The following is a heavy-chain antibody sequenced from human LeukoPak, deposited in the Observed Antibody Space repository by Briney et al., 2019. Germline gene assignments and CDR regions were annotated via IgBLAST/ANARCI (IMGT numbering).Heavy chain of an antibody. V-gene: IGHV1-2*02. CDR3: ARDGTGVYNLVQY. D-gene: IGHD5-24*01. Sequence: GASVKVSCKASGYTFTGYYMHWVRQAPGQGLEWMGWTNRNSGGTNYAQKFQGKVTMTRDTSISAVYMELSRLRSDDTAVYYCARDGTGVYNLVQYWGQGTLVTVSS. J-gene: IGHJ4*02. CDR1: GYTFTGYY. CDR2: TNRNSGGT.